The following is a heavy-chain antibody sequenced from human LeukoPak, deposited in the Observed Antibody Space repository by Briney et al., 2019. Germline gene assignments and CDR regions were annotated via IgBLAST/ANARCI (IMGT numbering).Heavy chain of an antibody. Sequence: GGSLRLSCAASGFTFSSYWMHWVRQAPGKGLEWVSAISGSGGSTYYADSVKGRFTISRDNSKNTLYLQMNSLRAEDTAVYYCAKDQYYDSSGYYSPFDYWGQGTLVTVSS. CDR2: ISGSGGST. CDR3: AKDQYYDSSGYYSPFDY. J-gene: IGHJ4*02. CDR1: GFTFSSYW. D-gene: IGHD3-22*01. V-gene: IGHV3-23*01.